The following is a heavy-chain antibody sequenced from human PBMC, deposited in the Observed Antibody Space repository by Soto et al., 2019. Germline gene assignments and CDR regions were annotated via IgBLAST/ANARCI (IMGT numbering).Heavy chain of an antibody. CDR1: GFTFSSYG. Sequence: QVQLVESGGGVVQPGRSLRLSCAASGFTFSSYGMHWVRKAPGKGLEWVAVISYAGSNKYYADSVKGRFTISRDNSKNTLYLQMNSLRAEYTAVYYCAKVGLIVATISYFDASVKGTVFTVSS. D-gene: IGHD5-12*01. CDR3: AKVGLIVATISYFDA. J-gene: IGHJ4*02. CDR2: ISYAGSNK. V-gene: IGHV3-30*18.